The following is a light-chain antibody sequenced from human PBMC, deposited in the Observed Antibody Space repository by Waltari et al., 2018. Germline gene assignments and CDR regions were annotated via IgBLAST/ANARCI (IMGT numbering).Light chain of an antibody. J-gene: IGLJ2*01. V-gene: IGLV3-10*01. CDR1: ALPKNY. CDR2: EDR. Sequence: SYELTQPPSVSVSPGQTARITCSGTALPKNYAYWYQQKSGKAPVVVIYEDRKRPSGIPERFSGSSQGQMATLTVSGAQVEEEADYYCYATDSSGDFRIFGGGTKLPVL. CDR3: YATDSSGDFRI.